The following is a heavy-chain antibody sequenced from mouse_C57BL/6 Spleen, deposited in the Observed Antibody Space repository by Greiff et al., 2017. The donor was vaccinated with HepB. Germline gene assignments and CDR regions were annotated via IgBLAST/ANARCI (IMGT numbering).Heavy chain of an antibody. V-gene: IGHV1-69*01. J-gene: IGHJ2*01. CDR1: GYTFTSYW. D-gene: IGHD2-4*01. Sequence: VQLQQPGAELVMPGASVKLSCKASGYTFTSYWMHWVKQRPGQGLEWIGEIDPSDSYTNYNQKFKGKSTLTVDKSSSTAYMQLSSLKSEDSAVYYCARKRENYDNDDYFDYWGQGTTLTVSS. CDR2: IDPSDSYT. CDR3: ARKRENYDNDDYFDY.